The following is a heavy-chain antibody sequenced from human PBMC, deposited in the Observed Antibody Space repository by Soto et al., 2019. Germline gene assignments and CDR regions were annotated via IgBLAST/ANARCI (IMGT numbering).Heavy chain of an antibody. CDR3: AKDYASTWYWYFDP. Sequence: GGSLRLSCAASGFSFSNFAMSWVRQAPGTGLEWASSISGSGDKTYYLDSVKGRFTISRDNSKNTLYLHMNSLGAEDTAVYFCAKDYASTWYWYFDPWGQGTLVTVSS. D-gene: IGHD6-13*01. CDR1: GFSFSNFA. V-gene: IGHV3-23*01. J-gene: IGHJ5*02. CDR2: ISGSGDKT.